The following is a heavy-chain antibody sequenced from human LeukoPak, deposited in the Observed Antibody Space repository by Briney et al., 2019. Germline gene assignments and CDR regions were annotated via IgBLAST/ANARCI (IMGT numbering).Heavy chain of an antibody. J-gene: IGHJ4*02. V-gene: IGHV3-33*01. CDR1: GFTFSSYG. CDR3: ARGWSGTGYYGSGSYLID. CDR2: IWYDGSNK. Sequence: GGSLRLSCAASGFTFSSYGMHWVRQAPGKGLEWVAVIWYDGSNKYYADSVKGRFTISRDNSKNTLYPQMNSLRAEDTAVYYCARGWSGTGYYGSGSYLIDWGQGTLVTVSS. D-gene: IGHD3-10*01.